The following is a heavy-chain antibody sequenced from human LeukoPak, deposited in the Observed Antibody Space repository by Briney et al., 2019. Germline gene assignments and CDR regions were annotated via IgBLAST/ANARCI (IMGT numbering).Heavy chain of an antibody. D-gene: IGHD5-18*01. V-gene: IGHV3-48*01. CDR2: ISSSSSTI. CDR3: ARDAGPWIQPWDVYYYYYMDV. J-gene: IGHJ6*03. Sequence: GGSLRLSCAASGFTFSSYSMNWVRQAPGKGLEWVSYISSSSSTIYYADSVKGRFTISRDNAKNSLYLQMNSLRAEDTAVYYCARDAGPWIQPWDVYYYYYMDVWGKGTTVTVSS. CDR1: GFTFSSYS.